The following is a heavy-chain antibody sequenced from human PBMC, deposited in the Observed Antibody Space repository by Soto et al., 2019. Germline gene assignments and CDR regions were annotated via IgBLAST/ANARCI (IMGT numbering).Heavy chain of an antibody. CDR1: GYTFTSYY. V-gene: IGHV1-46*01. Sequence: QVQLVQSGAEVKKPGASVKVSCKASGYTFTSYYMHWVRQAPGQGLEWMGIINPSGGSTSYAQKLQVRVTMTRDTSTSTVYMELSSLRSEDTAVYYCAREGELRFLEWSNWFDPWGQGTLVTVSS. CDR3: AREGELRFLEWSNWFDP. CDR2: INPSGGST. D-gene: IGHD3-3*01. J-gene: IGHJ5*02.